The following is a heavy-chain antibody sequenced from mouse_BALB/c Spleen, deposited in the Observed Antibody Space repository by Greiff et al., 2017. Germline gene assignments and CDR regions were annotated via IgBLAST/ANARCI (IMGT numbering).Heavy chain of an antibody. V-gene: IGHV5-6-3*01. Sequence: EVQVVESGGGLVQPGGSLKLSCAASGFTFSSYGMSWVRQTPDKRLELVATINSNGGSTYYPDSVKGRFTISRDNAKNTLYLQMSSLKSEDTAMYYCARGGMDYWGQGTSVTVSS. CDR2: INSNGGST. CDR1: GFTFSSYG. J-gene: IGHJ4*01. CDR3: ARGGMDY.